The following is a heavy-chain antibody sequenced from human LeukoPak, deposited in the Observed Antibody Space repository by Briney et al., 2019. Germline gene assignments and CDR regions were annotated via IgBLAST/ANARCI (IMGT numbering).Heavy chain of an antibody. Sequence: PSQTLSLTCAVSGGSISSGGYSWSWIRQPPGKGLEWIGYIYHSGSTYYNPSLKSRVTISVDRSKNQFSLKLSSVTAADTAVYYCARAPPPYTRSGPRWLQFGYFDYWSQGTLVTVSS. D-gene: IGHD5-24*01. V-gene: IGHV4-30-2*01. CDR2: IYHSGST. CDR3: ARAPPPYTRSGPRWLQFGYFDY. J-gene: IGHJ4*02. CDR1: GGSISSGGYS.